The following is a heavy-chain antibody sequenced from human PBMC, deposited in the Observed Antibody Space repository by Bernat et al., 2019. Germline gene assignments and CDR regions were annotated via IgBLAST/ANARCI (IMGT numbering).Heavy chain of an antibody. D-gene: IGHD4-17*01. V-gene: IGHV4-31*03. CDR2: IYYSGST. CDR3: ASMTTVNMGLDY. Sequence: QVQLQESGPGLVKPSQTLSLTCTVSAGFISSGGYYWTWIRQHPGKGLQRIGYIYYSGSTYYNPSLRSRVTVSVDTAKNQFSLKLSSVTAADTAVYYCASMTTVNMGLDYWGQGTLVTVSS. CDR1: AGFISSGGYY. J-gene: IGHJ4*02.